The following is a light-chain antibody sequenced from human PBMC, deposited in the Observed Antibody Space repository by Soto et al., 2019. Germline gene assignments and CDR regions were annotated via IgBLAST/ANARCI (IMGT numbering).Light chain of an antibody. J-gene: IGLJ2*01. V-gene: IGLV2-14*01. CDR2: DVS. CDR1: SSDVGGYNY. CDR3: SSYTSSSTPLV. Sequence: QSALTQPASVSGSPGQSVTISCTGTSSDVGGYNYVSWYQQHPGKAPKLMIYDVSNRPSGVSNRFSDYKSGNTASLTISGLQAEDEADYYVSSYTSSSTPLVFGEVTKLTVL.